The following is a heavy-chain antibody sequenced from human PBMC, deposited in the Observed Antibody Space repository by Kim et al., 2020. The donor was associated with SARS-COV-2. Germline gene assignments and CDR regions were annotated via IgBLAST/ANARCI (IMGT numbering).Heavy chain of an antibody. Sequence: SETLSLTCAVYGGSFSGYYWSWIRQPPGKGLEWIGEINHSGSTNYNPSLKSRVTISVDTSKNQFSLKLSSVTAADTAVYYCARGPYDFWSGYYEERGPWVYWGQGTLVTVSS. V-gene: IGHV4-34*01. CDR3: ARGPYDFWSGYYEERGPWVY. J-gene: IGHJ4*02. CDR2: INHSGST. CDR1: GGSFSGYY. D-gene: IGHD3-3*01.